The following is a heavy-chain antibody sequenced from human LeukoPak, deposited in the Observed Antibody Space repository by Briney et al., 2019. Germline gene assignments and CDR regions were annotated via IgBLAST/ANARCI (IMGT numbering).Heavy chain of an antibody. D-gene: IGHD3-16*01. CDR3: ARVKLSYANDLSTFDI. CDR1: SGSISSYY. V-gene: IGHV4-59*01. J-gene: IGHJ3*02. Sequence: SETLSLTCTVPSGSISSYYWSWIRQSPGKGLEWVGFIYYSGNTNYNPSLKSRVTISIDTSKNRFSLKLSSVTAADTAVYYCARVKLSYANDLSTFDIWGQGTMVTVSS. CDR2: IYYSGNT.